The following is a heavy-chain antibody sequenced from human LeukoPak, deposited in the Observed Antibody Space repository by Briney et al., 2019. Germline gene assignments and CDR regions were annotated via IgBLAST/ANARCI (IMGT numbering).Heavy chain of an antibody. Sequence: GGSLRLSCAASGFTFSSYWMNWVRQAPGKGLEWVSYIRSSGSTIYYADSVKGRFTISRDNAKNSLYLQMNSLRAEDTAVYYCATRYYGSGGSYFDYWGQGTLVTVSS. CDR3: ATRYYGSGGSYFDY. D-gene: IGHD3-10*01. J-gene: IGHJ4*02. V-gene: IGHV3-48*04. CDR2: IRSSGSTI. CDR1: GFTFSSYW.